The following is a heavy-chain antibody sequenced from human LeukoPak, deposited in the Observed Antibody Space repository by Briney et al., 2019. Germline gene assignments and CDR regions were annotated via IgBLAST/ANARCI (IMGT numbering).Heavy chain of an antibody. V-gene: IGHV3-23*01. CDR2: ICGSGGST. CDR3: AKDWALTGYYSPVDY. D-gene: IGHD3-9*01. Sequence: GGALRLSCAASGFTFSSYAMSWVRQAPGKGLEGVSAICGSGGSTYYADSVKGPFTISRDNFKNTLYLQMNSLRAEDTAVYYCAKDWALTGYYSPVDYWGQGTLVTVSS. J-gene: IGHJ4*02. CDR1: GFTFSSYA.